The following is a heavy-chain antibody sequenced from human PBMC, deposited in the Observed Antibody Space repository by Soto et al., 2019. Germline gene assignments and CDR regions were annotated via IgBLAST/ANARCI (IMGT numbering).Heavy chain of an antibody. CDR2: ISWNSRSI. J-gene: IGHJ5*02. CDR3: AKGGSGSFIAPAGTGNWFAP. CDR1: GFSFDDYA. V-gene: IGHV3-9*01. D-gene: IGHD6-13*01. Sequence: EVQLVESGGGLVQPGRSLRLSCADSGFSFDDYAMYWVRQAPGKGLEWVSVISWNSRSIGYADSVKGRFTISRDNAKNSLYLQMNSLRAEDTALYYCAKGGSGSFIAPAGTGNWFAPWGQGTLVTVSS.